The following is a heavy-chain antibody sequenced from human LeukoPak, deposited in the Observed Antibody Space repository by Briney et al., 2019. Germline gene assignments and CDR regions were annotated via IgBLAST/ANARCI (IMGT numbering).Heavy chain of an antibody. Sequence: GGSLRLSCAASGFTFDDYTLHWVRQRPGKGLEWIALISWDGGSTYFADSVTGRFSIPRDNDKNALYLQMNGLKTEDTALYYCAKGDLYCTSFSCPLHFWGQGTLVIVSS. J-gene: IGHJ4*02. D-gene: IGHD2-8*01. V-gene: IGHV3-43*01. CDR2: ISWDGGST. CDR1: GFTFDDYT. CDR3: AKGDLYCTSFSCPLHF.